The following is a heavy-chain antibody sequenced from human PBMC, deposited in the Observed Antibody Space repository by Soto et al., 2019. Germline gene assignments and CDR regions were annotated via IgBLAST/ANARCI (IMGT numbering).Heavy chain of an antibody. Sequence: ASVKVSCKASGYTFSRYGSSWARQAPGQGLEWMGWISGYNGDTKYAQKVQGRVTMTIDTSTYTAYMELRSLKSDDTAIYYCAKNGQPPYYYYGMDVWGQGTTVTVS. D-gene: IGHD2-8*01. CDR3: AKNGQPPYYYYGMDV. CDR2: ISGYNGDT. J-gene: IGHJ6*02. CDR1: GYTFSRYG. V-gene: IGHV1-18*01.